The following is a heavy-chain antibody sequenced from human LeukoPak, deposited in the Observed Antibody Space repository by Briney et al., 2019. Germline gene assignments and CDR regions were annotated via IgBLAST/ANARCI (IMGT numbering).Heavy chain of an antibody. CDR1: GFTFSSYE. V-gene: IGHV3-48*03. J-gene: IGHJ3*02. Sequence: GGSLRLSCAASGFTFSSYEMNWDRQAPGKGPEWVSYISSSGSTIYYADSVKGRFTISRDNAKNSLYLQMNSLRAEDTAVYYCAREGYSDAFDIWGQGTMVTVSS. CDR2: ISSSGSTI. CDR3: AREGYSDAFDI. D-gene: IGHD5-18*01.